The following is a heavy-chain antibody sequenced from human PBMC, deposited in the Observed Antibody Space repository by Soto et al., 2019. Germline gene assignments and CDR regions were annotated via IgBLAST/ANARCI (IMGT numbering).Heavy chain of an antibody. J-gene: IGHJ6*02. CDR1: GYSFTSYW. Sequence: ESLKISCKGSGYSFTSYWISWVRQMPGKGLEWMGRIDPSDSYTNYSPSFQGHVTISADKSISTAYLQWSSLKASDTAMYYCASPGIAAAGTAGNHYYYGMDVWGQGTTVTVSS. CDR3: ASPGIAAAGTAGNHYYYGMDV. CDR2: IDPSDSYT. V-gene: IGHV5-10-1*01. D-gene: IGHD6-13*01.